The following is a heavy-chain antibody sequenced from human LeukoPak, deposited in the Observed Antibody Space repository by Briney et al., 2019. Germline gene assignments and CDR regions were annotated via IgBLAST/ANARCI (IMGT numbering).Heavy chain of an antibody. CDR3: ARGDGSGWPLDY. D-gene: IGHD6-19*01. V-gene: IGHV4-59*01. CDR1: GGSISSYY. CDR2: IYYSGST. Sequence: PSETLSLTCTVSGGSISSYYWSWIRQPPGKGLEWIGYIYYSGSTNYNPPLKSRVTISVDTSKNQFSLKLSSVTAADTAVYYCARGDGSGWPLDYWGQGTLVTVSS. J-gene: IGHJ4*02.